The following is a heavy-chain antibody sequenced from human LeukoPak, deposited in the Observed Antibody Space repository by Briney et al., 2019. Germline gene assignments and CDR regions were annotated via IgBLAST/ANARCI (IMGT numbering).Heavy chain of an antibody. CDR1: GFTFRSYS. Sequence: GGSLRLSCAASGFTFRSYSMNWVRQAPGKGLEWVSTISSTSNYIYYADSVKGRFTISRDDAKNSLYLHMNSLRAEDTAVYYCARDRYDSSDWGQGTLVTVSS. D-gene: IGHD3-22*01. J-gene: IGHJ1*01. V-gene: IGHV3-21*01. CDR2: ISSTSNYI. CDR3: ARDRYDSSD.